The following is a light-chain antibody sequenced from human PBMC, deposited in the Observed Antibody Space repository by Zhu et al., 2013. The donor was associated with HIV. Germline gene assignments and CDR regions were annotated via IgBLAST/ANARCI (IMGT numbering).Light chain of an antibody. CDR1: SSNIGNNY. J-gene: IGLJ3*02. CDR3: QSYDSSLSGWV. Sequence: QSVLTQPPSVSAAPGQKVTISCSGSSSNIGNNYVSWYQQLPGTAPKLLIYDNNKRPSGIPDRFSGSKSGTSATLGITGLQTGDEADYYCQSYDSSLSGWVFGGGTKLTVL. CDR2: DNN. V-gene: IGLV1-51*01.